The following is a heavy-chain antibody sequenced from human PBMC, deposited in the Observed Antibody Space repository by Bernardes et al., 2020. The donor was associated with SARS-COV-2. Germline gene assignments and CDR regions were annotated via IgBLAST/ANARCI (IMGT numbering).Heavy chain of an antibody. J-gene: IGHJ5*02. CDR1: GYTFSSYG. D-gene: IGHD5-18*01. CDR3: ATRVDYSYGLGWFDP. V-gene: IGHV1-18*01. Sequence: ASVKVSCKASGYTFSSYGISWVRQAPGHGLEWMGWISAYYGTTDYAEKFQGRVTMTTDTSTSTAYMELRSLRSDDTAVYFCATRVDYSYGLGWFDPWGQGTLVIVSS. CDR2: ISAYYGTT.